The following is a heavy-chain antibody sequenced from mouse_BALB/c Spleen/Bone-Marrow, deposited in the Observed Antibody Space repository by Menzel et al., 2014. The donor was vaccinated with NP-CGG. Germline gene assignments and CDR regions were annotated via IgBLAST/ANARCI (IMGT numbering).Heavy chain of an antibody. Sequence: DVQLVESGGGLVQPGGSLRLSCATSGFTFTDYYMSWVRQPPGKALEWLTFIRNKANGYTTEYSASVKGRFTISRDNSQSIFYLQMNTLRAEDSATYYCARDMGLLRFDYWGQGTTLTVSS. J-gene: IGHJ2*01. CDR2: IRNKANGYTT. V-gene: IGHV7-3*02. D-gene: IGHD2-3*01. CDR3: ARDMGLLRFDY. CDR1: GFTFTDYY.